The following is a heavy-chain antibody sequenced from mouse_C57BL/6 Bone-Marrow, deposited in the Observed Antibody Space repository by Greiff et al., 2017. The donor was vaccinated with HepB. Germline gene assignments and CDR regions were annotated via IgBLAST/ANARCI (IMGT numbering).Heavy chain of an antibody. CDR1: GFSLTSYG. CDR3: AKRDYYGSSCAMDY. Sequence: VQLVESGPGLVQPSQSLSITCTVSGFSLTSYGVHWVRQPPGKGLEWLGVIWSGGSTDYNAAFISRLSISKDNSKSQVFFKMNSLQADDTAIYYCAKRDYYGSSCAMDYWGQGTSVTVSS. J-gene: IGHJ4*01. V-gene: IGHV2-4*01. CDR2: IWSGGST. D-gene: IGHD1-1*01.